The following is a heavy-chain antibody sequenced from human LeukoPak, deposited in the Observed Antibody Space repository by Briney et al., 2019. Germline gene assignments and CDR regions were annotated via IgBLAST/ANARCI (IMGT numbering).Heavy chain of an antibody. V-gene: IGHV4-4*02. Sequence: PSETLSLTCAVSGGSISSSNWWSWVRQPPGKGLEWIGEIYHSGSTNYNPSLKSRVTISVDKSKNQFSLKLSSVTAADTAVYYCARREVGYDSSGYYSCYFDYWGQGTLVTVSS. J-gene: IGHJ4*02. D-gene: IGHD3-22*01. CDR1: GGSISSSNW. CDR3: ARREVGYDSSGYYSCYFDY. CDR2: IYHSGST.